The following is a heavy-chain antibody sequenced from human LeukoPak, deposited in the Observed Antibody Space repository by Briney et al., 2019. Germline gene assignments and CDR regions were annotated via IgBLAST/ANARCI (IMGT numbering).Heavy chain of an antibody. CDR3: ARHGYSSAVYVDH. CDR2: IYYSGST. Sequence: SETLSLTCTVSGDSISSSTYHWGWVRQPPGKRLEYIASIYYSGSTYYNPSLKSRVSISVDTSKNQFSLKLSSVTAADTAVYYCARHGYSSAVYVDHWGQGTLVTVSS. CDR1: GDSISSSTYH. V-gene: IGHV4-39*01. J-gene: IGHJ5*02. D-gene: IGHD6-25*01.